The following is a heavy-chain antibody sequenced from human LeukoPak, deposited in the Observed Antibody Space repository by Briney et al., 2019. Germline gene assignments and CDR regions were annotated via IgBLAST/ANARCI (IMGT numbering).Heavy chain of an antibody. V-gene: IGHV4-34*01. CDR2: INHSGST. J-gene: IGHJ4*02. Sequence: SETLSLTCAVYGGSFSGYYWSWIRQPPGKGLEWIGEINHSGSTNYSPSLKSRVTISVDTSKNQFSPQLSSVTPEDTAVYYCARDHDSSHPFDYWGQGTPVTVSS. CDR1: GGSFSGYY. CDR3: ARDHDSSHPFDY. D-gene: IGHD3-22*01.